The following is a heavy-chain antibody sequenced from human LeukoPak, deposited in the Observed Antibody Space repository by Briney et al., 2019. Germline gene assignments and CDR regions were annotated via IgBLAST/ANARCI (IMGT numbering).Heavy chain of an antibody. CDR3: ARGGSYGWYYFDY. J-gene: IGHJ4*02. CDR1: GGTLSSYA. D-gene: IGHD6-19*01. V-gene: IGHV1-69*13. CDR2: IIPIFGTA. Sequence: RASVKVSCKASGGTLSSYAISWVRQAPGQGLEWMGGIIPIFGTANYAQKFQGRVTITADESTSTAYMELSSLRSEDTAVYYCARGGSYGWYYFDYWGQGTLVTVSS.